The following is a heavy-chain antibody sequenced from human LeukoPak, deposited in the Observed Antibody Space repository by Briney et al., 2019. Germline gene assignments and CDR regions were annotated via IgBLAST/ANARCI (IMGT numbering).Heavy chain of an antibody. Sequence: ASVKVSCKASGYTFINHGISWVRQAPGQGLEWMGWISGYGGNTNYAQKFQGRVTMTTETSTSTAYMELSSLRSEDTAVYYCARHLYDSSGYSYRNWFDPWGQGTLVTVSS. CDR1: GYTFINHG. D-gene: IGHD3-22*01. J-gene: IGHJ5*02. CDR3: ARHLYDSSGYSYRNWFDP. V-gene: IGHV1-18*01. CDR2: ISGYGGNT.